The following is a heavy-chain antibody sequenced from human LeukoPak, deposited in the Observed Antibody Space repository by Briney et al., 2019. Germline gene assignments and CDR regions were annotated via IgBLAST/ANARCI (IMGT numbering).Heavy chain of an antibody. V-gene: IGHV1-8*01. CDR1: GYTFTSYD. J-gene: IGHJ5*02. D-gene: IGHD5-12*01. CDR2: MNPNNGNT. Sequence: GASVRVSCKASGYTFTSYDINWVRQATGQGLEWMGWMNPNNGNTGYAQKFQGRVTMTRSTAIRTAYMELSSLRIDDTAVYYCARGGPYSGYDPEGFDPWGQGTLVTVSS. CDR3: ARGGPYSGYDPEGFDP.